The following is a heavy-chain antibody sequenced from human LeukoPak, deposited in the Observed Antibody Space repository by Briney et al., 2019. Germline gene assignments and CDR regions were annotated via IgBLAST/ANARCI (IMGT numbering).Heavy chain of an antibody. CDR2: ISYDGSNK. Sequence: GRSLRLSCAASGFTFSNFGMHWVHQAPGKGLEWVAVISYDGSNKHYADSVQGRFSISRDNYKNTLYLQMNSLRVEDTAVYYCAKGWNTVDYWGQGTLVTVSS. CDR3: AKGWNTVDY. D-gene: IGHD4-17*01. V-gene: IGHV3-30*18. CDR1: GFTFSNFG. J-gene: IGHJ4*02.